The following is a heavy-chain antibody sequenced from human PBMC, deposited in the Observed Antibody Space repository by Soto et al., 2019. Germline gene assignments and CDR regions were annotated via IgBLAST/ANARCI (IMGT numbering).Heavy chain of an antibody. J-gene: IGHJ4*02. CDR1: DGSIKSFY. V-gene: IGHV4-59*08. D-gene: IGHD6-13*01. Sequence: QVPLQEPGPGLVKPSETLSLTCSVSDGSIKSFYWSWIRQPPGKGLEYIGYAFYTGTTNYNPSLKSRVTMSVDTSKKQFSLRLTSVTAADTAVYYCARLRGWGSTWLRAFDSWGQGTLVTVSS. CDR3: ARLRGWGSTWLRAFDS. CDR2: AFYTGTT.